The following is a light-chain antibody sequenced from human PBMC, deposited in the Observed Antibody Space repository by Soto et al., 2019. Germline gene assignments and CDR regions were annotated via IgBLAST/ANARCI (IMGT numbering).Light chain of an antibody. CDR1: SSDVGGYNY. CDR3: SSYTNKDTLL. Sequence: QSALTQPASVSGSPGQSITISCTGTSSDVGGYNYVSWYQQHPGKAPKLMIYDVTVRPSGISRRFSGSKSDNTASLAVSGLQPEDEADYYCSSYTNKDTLLFGGGTKLTVL. V-gene: IGLV2-14*01. CDR2: DVT. J-gene: IGLJ3*02.